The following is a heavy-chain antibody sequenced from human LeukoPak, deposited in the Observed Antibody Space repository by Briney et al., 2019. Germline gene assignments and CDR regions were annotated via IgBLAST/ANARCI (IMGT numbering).Heavy chain of an antibody. D-gene: IGHD3-22*01. CDR1: GGSISSSSYY. J-gene: IGHJ1*01. Sequence: SETLSLTCTVSGGSISSSSYYWGWIRQPPGKGLEWIGSIYYSGSTYYNPSLKSRVAISVDTSKNQFSLKLSSVTAADTAVYYCAEYYYDSSGYYFAEYFQHWARAPWSPSPQ. CDR3: AEYYYDSSGYYFAEYFQH. V-gene: IGHV4-39*07. CDR2: IYYSGST.